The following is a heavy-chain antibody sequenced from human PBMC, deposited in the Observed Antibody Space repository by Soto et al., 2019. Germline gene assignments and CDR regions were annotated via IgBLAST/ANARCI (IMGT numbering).Heavy chain of an antibody. CDR1: GGSISSGGYY. D-gene: IGHD3-3*01. J-gene: IGHJ5*02. CDR3: ARYSHRRYDFWSGYINWFDP. Sequence: SETLSLTCTVSGGSISSGGYYWSWIRQHPGKGLEWVGYIYYSGSTYYNPSLKSRVTISVDTSKNQFSLKLSSVTAADTAVYYFARYSHRRYDFWSGYINWFDPWGQGTLVTVSS. V-gene: IGHV4-31*03. CDR2: IYYSGST.